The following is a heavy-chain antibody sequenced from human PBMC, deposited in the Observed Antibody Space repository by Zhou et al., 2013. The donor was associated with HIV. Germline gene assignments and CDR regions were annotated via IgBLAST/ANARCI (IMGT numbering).Heavy chain of an antibody. Sequence: QVQLVQSGAEVKKPGSSVKVSCKASGGTFSSYAISWVRQAPGQGLEWMGRIIPILGIANYAQKFQGRVTITADKSTSTAYMELSSLRSEDTAVYYCARDREVKRWFDPWGQGTLVTVSS. J-gene: IGHJ5*02. CDR1: GGTFSSYA. CDR2: IIPILGIA. D-gene: IGHD1-26*01. V-gene: IGHV1-69*04. CDR3: ARDREVKRWFDP.